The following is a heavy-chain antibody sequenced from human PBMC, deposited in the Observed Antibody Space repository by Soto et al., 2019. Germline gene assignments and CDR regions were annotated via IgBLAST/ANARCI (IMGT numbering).Heavy chain of an antibody. Sequence: PGGSLRLSCAASGFTFSNYGMHWVRQAPGKGLEWVAIISYDGNIEYYADSVKGRFTISRDNSKNTVFLQMSSLRAEDTAVYYCVKSTHTSWRKWFDPWGQGTQVTVSS. J-gene: IGHJ5*02. CDR1: GFTFSNYG. CDR3: VKSTHTSWRKWFDP. CDR2: ISYDGNIE. V-gene: IGHV3-30*18.